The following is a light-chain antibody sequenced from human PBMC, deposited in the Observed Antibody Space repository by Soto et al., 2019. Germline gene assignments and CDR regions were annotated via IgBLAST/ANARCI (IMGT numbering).Light chain of an antibody. V-gene: IGKV3-15*01. CDR1: QSVSNN. Sequence: EIVMTQSSATLSVSPGERATLSCRASQSVSNNLAWYQQKPGQAPRLLIYNASTRATGIPARFSGSGSGTEFTLTISSLQSEDFAVYYCQQYNKWPLTFGGGTKVEIK. J-gene: IGKJ4*01. CDR3: QQYNKWPLT. CDR2: NAS.